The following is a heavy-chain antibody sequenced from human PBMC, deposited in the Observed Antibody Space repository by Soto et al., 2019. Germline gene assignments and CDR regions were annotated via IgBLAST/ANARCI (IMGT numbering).Heavy chain of an antibody. J-gene: IGHJ6*02. CDR1: GFTFSSYA. CDR2: ISYDGSNK. Sequence: QVQVVESGGGVVQPGRSLRLSCAASGFTFSSYAMHWVRQAPGKGLEWVAVISYDGSNKYYADSVKGRFSISRDNSKNTLYLQMNSLRAEDTAVYYCARDGYGMDVWGQGTTVTVSS. V-gene: IGHV3-30-3*01. CDR3: ARDGYGMDV.